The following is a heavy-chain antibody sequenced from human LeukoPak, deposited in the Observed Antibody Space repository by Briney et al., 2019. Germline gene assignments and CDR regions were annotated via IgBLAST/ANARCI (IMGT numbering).Heavy chain of an antibody. V-gene: IGHV3-11*01. CDR1: GFTFSAYY. CDR2: ISSSGIII. Sequence: PGGSLRLSCAASGFTFSAYYRSWIRKAPGKGLEWVSYISSSGIIIYYADSVKGRFTISRDNAKNSLYLQMNSLRAEDTAVYYCARGVVAVASDAFDIWGQGTMVTVSS. J-gene: IGHJ3*02. D-gene: IGHD6-19*01. CDR3: ARGVVAVASDAFDI.